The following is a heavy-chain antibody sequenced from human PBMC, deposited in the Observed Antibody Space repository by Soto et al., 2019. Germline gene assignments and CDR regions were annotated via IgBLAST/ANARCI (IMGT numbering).Heavy chain of an antibody. V-gene: IGHV5-51*01. Sequence: GESLKISCKGSGYSFTSYWIGWVRQMPGKGLEWMGIIYPGDSDTRYSPSFQGQVTISADKSINTAYLQWSSLKASDTAMYYCTGGGVRGVITRTRDYYGMDVWGQGTTVTVSS. J-gene: IGHJ6*02. D-gene: IGHD3-10*01. CDR2: IYPGDSDT. CDR3: TGGGVRGVITRTRDYYGMDV. CDR1: GYSFTSYW.